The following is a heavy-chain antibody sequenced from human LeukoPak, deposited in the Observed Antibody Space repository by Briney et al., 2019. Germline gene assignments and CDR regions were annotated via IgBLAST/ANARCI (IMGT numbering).Heavy chain of an antibody. CDR1: GGSISSSNW. J-gene: IGHJ3*01. CDR3: AREIVGTSDRDAFDV. V-gene: IGHV4-4*02. CDR2: IYHSGST. D-gene: IGHD1-26*01. Sequence: SETLSLTCAVSGGSISSSNWWSWVRQPPGKGLEWIGEIYHSGSTNYNPSLKSRVTMSVDRSKNQFSLKLISVTAADTAVYYCAREIVGTSDRDAFDVWGQGTMVTVSS.